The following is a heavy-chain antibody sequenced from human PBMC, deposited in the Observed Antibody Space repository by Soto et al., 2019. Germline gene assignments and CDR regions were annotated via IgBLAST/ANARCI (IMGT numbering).Heavy chain of an antibody. V-gene: IGHV3-21*01. D-gene: IGHD3-9*01. J-gene: IGHJ3*02. Sequence: LRLSCAASGFTFSSYSMNWVRQAPGKGLEWVSSISSSSSYIYYADSVKGRFTISRDNAKNSLYLQMNSLRAEDTAVYYCARDHYDILTGYTAEAFDIWGQGTMVTVSS. CDR2: ISSSSSYI. CDR3: ARDHYDILTGYTAEAFDI. CDR1: GFTFSSYS.